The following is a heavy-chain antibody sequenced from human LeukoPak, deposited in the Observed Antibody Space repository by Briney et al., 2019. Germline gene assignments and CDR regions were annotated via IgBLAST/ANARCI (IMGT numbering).Heavy chain of an antibody. CDR2: IKQDGSEK. Sequence: GGCLRLSCAASRFTFSNYWMRWVRQAPGKGLEWVANIKQDGSEKYYVDSVKGRFTISRDNAKNSLYLQMNSLRAEDTAVYYCAGGSDYGDPYPNDYWGQGTLVTVSS. D-gene: IGHD4-17*01. CDR3: AGGSDYGDPYPNDY. V-gene: IGHV3-7*03. J-gene: IGHJ4*02. CDR1: RFTFSNYW.